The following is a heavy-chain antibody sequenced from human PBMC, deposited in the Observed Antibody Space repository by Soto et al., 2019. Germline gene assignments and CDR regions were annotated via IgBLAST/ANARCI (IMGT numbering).Heavy chain of an antibody. J-gene: IGHJ4*02. Sequence: QVQLQESGPGVMKPSGTLSLTCTVSGDSISSIKWWSWVRQPPGERLEWIGEVFHSGTANYNPSLKSRLSFSADTSKNQFSLKLTSVTAADTAVYYCASASGDYLMWGGYYLDSWGQGTLVTVSS. V-gene: IGHV4-4*02. D-gene: IGHD4-17*01. CDR2: VFHSGTA. CDR1: GDSISSIKW. CDR3: ASASGDYLMWGGYYLDS.